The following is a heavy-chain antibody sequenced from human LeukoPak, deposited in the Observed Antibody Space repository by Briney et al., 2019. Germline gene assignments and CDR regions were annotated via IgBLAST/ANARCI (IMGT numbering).Heavy chain of an antibody. CDR3: AKDSVGATGY. V-gene: IGHV3-23*01. CDR1: AFTFSIYA. CDR2: ISGSGGGT. D-gene: IGHD1-26*01. Sequence: GGSLRLSCAASAFTFSIYAVSWVRQAPGKGLGWVSTISGSGGGTYYADSVKGRFTISRDNSKNTLYLQMNSLRAEDTAVYYCAKDSVGATGYWGQGTLVTVSS. J-gene: IGHJ4*02.